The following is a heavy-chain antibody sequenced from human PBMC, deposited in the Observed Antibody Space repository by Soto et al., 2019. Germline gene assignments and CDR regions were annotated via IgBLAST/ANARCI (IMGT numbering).Heavy chain of an antibody. V-gene: IGHV4-38-2*02. CDR1: GYSISTGFS. Sequence: SETLSLTCAVSGYSISTGFSWAWIRQPPGKGLEWIGSIYHGGITYYNLSLKSRVTISSDASKNQIYLRLSSVTAADTARYYCARDWGPGFYHHDSWGQGTLVTVSS. CDR2: IYHGGIT. J-gene: IGHJ4*02. CDR3: ARDWGPGFYHHDS. D-gene: IGHD3-16*01.